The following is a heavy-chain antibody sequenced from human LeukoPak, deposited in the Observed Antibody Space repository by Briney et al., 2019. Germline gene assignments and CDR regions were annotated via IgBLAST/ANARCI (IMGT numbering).Heavy chain of an antibody. D-gene: IGHD1-26*01. CDR2: ISYDGSNK. CDR3: ARGSSDY. Sequence: AGGSLRLSCAASGFTFSSYAMHWVRQAPGKGLEWVAVISYDGSNKYYADSVKGRFTISRDNSKNTLYLQMNSLRAEDTAVYYCARGSSDYWGQGTLVTVSS. CDR1: GFTFSSYA. V-gene: IGHV3-30-3*01. J-gene: IGHJ4*02.